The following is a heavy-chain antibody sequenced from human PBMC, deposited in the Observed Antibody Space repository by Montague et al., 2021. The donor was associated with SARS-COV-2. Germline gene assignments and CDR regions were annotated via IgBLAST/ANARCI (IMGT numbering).Heavy chain of an antibody. CDR2: IHHIVGT. D-gene: IGHD2-2*01. CDR3: ATVFGGCSATSCYLYN. V-gene: IGHV4-4*02. Sequence: SETLSLTCAVSGDSMSSNNWWTWVRQSPGKGLEWIGEIHHIVGTNYNPPLKSRVSISVDKSRNQFSLNLNSVTAADTAFYYCATVFGGCSATSCYLYNWGRGTLVTVSS. CDR1: GDSMSSNNW. J-gene: IGHJ4*02.